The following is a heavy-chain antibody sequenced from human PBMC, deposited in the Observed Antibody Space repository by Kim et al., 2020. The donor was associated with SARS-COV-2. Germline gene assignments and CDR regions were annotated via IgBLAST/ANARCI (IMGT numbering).Heavy chain of an antibody. J-gene: IGHJ4*02. Sequence: SGTLSLTCTVSGGSISSVGYYWSWIRQHPEKGLEWIGYIHYSGSTYYNPSLESRVTISVDTSKNQFSLKLSSVTAADTAVYYCARVPTGSYGGYFDYWGQGTLVTVSS. CDR1: GGSISSVGYY. D-gene: IGHD3-10*01. CDR2: IHYSGST. CDR3: ARVPTGSYGGYFDY. V-gene: IGHV4-31*03.